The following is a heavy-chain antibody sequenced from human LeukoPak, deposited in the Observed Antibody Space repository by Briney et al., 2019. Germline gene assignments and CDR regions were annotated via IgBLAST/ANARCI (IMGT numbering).Heavy chain of an antibody. CDR1: GFTFSSYA. V-gene: IGHV3-64D*06. CDR2: ISSNGGST. J-gene: IGHJ4*02. D-gene: IGHD2-2*01. Sequence: GGSLRLSCSASGFTFSSYAMHWVRQAPGKGLEYVSAISSNGGSTYYADSVKGRFTISRDISKNTLYLQMSSLRAEGTAVYYCVKDRHCSSTSCYAPFDYWGQGTLVTVSS. CDR3: VKDRHCSSTSCYAPFDY.